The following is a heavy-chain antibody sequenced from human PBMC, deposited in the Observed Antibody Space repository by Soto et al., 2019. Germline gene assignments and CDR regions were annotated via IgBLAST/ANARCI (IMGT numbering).Heavy chain of an antibody. J-gene: IGHJ4*02. D-gene: IGHD3-10*01. V-gene: IGHV3-23*01. CDR3: AFNSGSGSYYFDY. CDR1: GFTFSSYA. CDR2: ISGGGETT. Sequence: EVQLLESGGGLVQPGGSLRLSCAASGFTFSSYAMWWVRQAPGKGLECVSAISGGGETTYYADSVKGRFTISRDNSKNTLYLQMNSLIAEDTAVYYCAFNSGSGSYYFDYWGKGTLVTVSS.